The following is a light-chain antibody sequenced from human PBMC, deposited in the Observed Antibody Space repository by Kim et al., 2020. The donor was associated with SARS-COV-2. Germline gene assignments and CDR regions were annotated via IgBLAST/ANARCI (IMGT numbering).Light chain of an antibody. CDR1: QGISRD. V-gene: IGKV1-13*02. CDR3: QQFNISPYN. CDR2: DAS. J-gene: IGKJ2*01. Sequence: QLTQSPSSLPASVGDRVTITCRASQGISRDLAWYQQRPGKVLKLLIYDASSLESGVPSRFSGSGSGTDFTLTISSLQPEDFATYYCQQFNISPYNFGQGTKLEI.